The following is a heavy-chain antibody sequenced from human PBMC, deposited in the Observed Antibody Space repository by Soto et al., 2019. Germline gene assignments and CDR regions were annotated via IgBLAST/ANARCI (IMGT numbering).Heavy chain of an antibody. CDR1: GYTFTSYD. CDR3: ARGGSNSRYGDYYYYYYMDV. D-gene: IGHD4-17*01. V-gene: IGHV1-8*01. CDR2: MNPNSGNT. J-gene: IGHJ6*03. Sequence: GASVKVSCKASGYTFTSYDINWVRQATGQGLEWMGWMNPNSGNTGYAQKFQGRVTMTRNTSISTAYMELSSLRSEDTAVYYCARGGSNSRYGDYYYYYYMDVWGKGTTVTVSS.